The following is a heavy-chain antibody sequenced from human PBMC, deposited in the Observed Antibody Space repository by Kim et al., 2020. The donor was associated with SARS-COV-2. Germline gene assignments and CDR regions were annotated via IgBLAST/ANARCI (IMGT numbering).Heavy chain of an antibody. CDR3: TRSEWYYDILTGLGGMDV. D-gene: IGHD3-9*01. Sequence: SETLSLTCAVYGGSFSGYYWSWIRQPPGKGLEWIGEINHSGSTNYNPSLKSRVTISVDTSKNQFSLKLSSVTAADTAVYYCTRSEWYYDILTGLGGMDVWGRGTTVTVSS. V-gene: IGHV4-34*01. CDR2: INHSGST. J-gene: IGHJ6*02. CDR1: GGSFSGYY.